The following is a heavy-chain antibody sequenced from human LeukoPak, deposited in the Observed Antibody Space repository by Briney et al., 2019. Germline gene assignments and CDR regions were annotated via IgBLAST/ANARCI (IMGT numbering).Heavy chain of an antibody. V-gene: IGHV4-59*01. CDR2: IYYSGST. Sequence: SETLSLTCTVSGGSISSYYWSWIRQPPGKGLEWIGYIYYSGSTNYNPSLKSQVTISVDTSKNQFSPKLSSVTAADTAVYYCARGEVRVFDYWGQGTLVTVSS. CDR3: ARGEVRVFDY. CDR1: GGSISSYY. D-gene: IGHD3-16*01. J-gene: IGHJ4*02.